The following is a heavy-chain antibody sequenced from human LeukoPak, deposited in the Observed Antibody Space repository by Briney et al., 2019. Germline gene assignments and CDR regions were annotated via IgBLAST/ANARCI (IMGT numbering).Heavy chain of an antibody. V-gene: IGHV4-59*08. CDR2: VNYSGST. D-gene: IGHD5-18*01. CDR1: GGSINNYY. Sequence: SETLSLTCTVSGGSINNYYWSWLRQPPGKGLEGSGYVNYSGSTNYNPSLKSRVTISLDTSKNQFSLKLHSVTAADTAVDYCARPVYTYAPGSPLDIWGQGTMVTVSS. CDR3: ARPVYTYAPGSPLDI. J-gene: IGHJ3*02.